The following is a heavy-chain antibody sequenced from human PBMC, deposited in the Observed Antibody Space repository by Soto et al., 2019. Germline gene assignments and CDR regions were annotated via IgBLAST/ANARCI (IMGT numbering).Heavy chain of an antibody. CDR2: IYWDDDK. D-gene: IGHD3-3*01. CDR3: AHRVLRTVFGLVTTTAIYFDF. J-gene: IGHJ4*02. Sequence: QITLNESGPTVVRPTETLTLTCRFSGFSLTTSGVGVCWVRQSPGKAPEWLALIYWDDDKRYSESLKSRLTITKDTSKHQVVLTVANLDPTDTATYYCAHRVLRTVFGLVTTTAIYFDFWGQGTPVAVSS. V-gene: IGHV2-5*02. CDR1: GFSLTTSGVG.